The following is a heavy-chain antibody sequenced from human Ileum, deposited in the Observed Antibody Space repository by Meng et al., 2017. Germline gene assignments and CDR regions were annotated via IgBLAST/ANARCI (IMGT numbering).Heavy chain of an antibody. J-gene: IGHJ4*02. CDR3: ATSGDNSGFYLGY. CDR1: GCSIIIYNR. Sequence: SRPSVAYASRLLFPTCAVSGCSIIIYNRWTGTRQRPEKWLEWSGEIYHSGRTNYNPSLTSRVTMSVDKSKKQISLNLSSVTAADTAVYYCATSGDNSGFYLGYWGPGILVTVSS. CDR2: IYHSGRT. V-gene: IGHV4-4*02. D-gene: IGHD3-22*01.